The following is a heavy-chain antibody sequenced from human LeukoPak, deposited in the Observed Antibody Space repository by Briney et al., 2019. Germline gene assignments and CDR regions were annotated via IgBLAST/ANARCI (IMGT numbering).Heavy chain of an antibody. V-gene: IGHV1-69*05. J-gene: IGHJ4*02. D-gene: IGHD3-10*01. CDR1: GGTFSSYA. Sequence: SVRLSCKASGGTFSSYAISWVRQAPGQGLEWMGGIIPIFGTANYAQKFQGRVTITTDESTSTAYMELSSLRSEDTAVYYCARGTGYYGSGSYYKSTASYFDYWGQGTLVTVSS. CDR2: IIPIFGTA. CDR3: ARGTGYYGSGSYYKSTASYFDY.